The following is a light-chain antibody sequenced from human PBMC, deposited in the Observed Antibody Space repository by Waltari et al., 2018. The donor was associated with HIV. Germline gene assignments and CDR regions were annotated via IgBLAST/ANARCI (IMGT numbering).Light chain of an antibody. Sequence: QSALTQSPSASGSPGQSVTISCTGTSSDVGGYNYVSWYQHYPGKPPQPLIYEVTKPPSGVPNRFAGSKSGNTASLTVSGLQAEDEADYYWSSYAGRNTYVMFGGGTKLTVL. J-gene: IGLJ3*02. CDR1: SSDVGGYNY. V-gene: IGLV2-8*01. CDR2: EVT. CDR3: SSYAGRNTYVM.